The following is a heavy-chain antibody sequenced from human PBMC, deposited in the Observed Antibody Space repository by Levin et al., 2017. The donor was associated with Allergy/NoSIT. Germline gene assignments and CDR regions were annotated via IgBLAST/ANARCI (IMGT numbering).Heavy chain of an antibody. CDR2: INHSGST. D-gene: IGHD3-10*01. CDR1: GGSFNGYY. CDR3: ARGRLVRGGIIWNGAIDD. V-gene: IGHV4-34*01. Sequence: TTSETLSLTCAVYGGSFNGYYWSWIRQPPGKGLEWIGEINHSGSTNYNPSLRSRVTISVDASKNQFSLRLSSVTAADTAVYYCARGRLVRGGIIWNGAIDDWGQGTLVTVSS. J-gene: IGHJ4*02.